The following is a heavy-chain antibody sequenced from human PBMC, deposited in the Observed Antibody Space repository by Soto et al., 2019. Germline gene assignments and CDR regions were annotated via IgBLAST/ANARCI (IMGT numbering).Heavy chain of an antibody. V-gene: IGHV1-46*01. CDR2: THYSGATT. CDR1: AYSFTDYN. CDR3: ARGGPNLATIGSFDY. Sequence: SVEAYCKTSAYSFTDYNTEWARPSTEQGLDWMGVTHYSGATTTYPHKFHGRVTLARATSTSTVYVERSSLTSEDTTIYYCARGGPNLATIGSFDYSGQGTL. D-gene: IGHD3-16*01. J-gene: IGHJ4*02.